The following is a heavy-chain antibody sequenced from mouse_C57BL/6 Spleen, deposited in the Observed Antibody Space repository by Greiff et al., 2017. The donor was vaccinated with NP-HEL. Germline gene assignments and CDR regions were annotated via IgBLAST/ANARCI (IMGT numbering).Heavy chain of an antibody. CDR1: GYTFTSYW. D-gene: IGHD2-2*01. CDR2: IDPSDSYT. Sequence: QVQLQQPGAELVMPGASVKLSCKASGYTFTSYWMHWVKQRPGQGLEWIGEIDPSDSYTNYNQKFKGKSTLTVDKSSSTAYMQLSSLTSEDSAVYYCAYGNDRAMDYWGQGTSVTVSS. V-gene: IGHV1-69*01. J-gene: IGHJ4*01. CDR3: AYGNDRAMDY.